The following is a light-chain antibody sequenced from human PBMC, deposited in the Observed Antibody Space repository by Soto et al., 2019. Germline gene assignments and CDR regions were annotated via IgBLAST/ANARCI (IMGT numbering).Light chain of an antibody. CDR3: QQYGSSPQT. V-gene: IGKV3-20*01. J-gene: IGKJ1*01. Sequence: EIVLTQSPGTLSLSPGGRATLSCRASQSVSSSYLAWFQQKPGQAPRLLIFGASSRATGIPERFSGSGSGTDFTLTISRLEPEDFAVYYCQQYGSSPQTFGQGTKVDIK. CDR2: GAS. CDR1: QSVSSSY.